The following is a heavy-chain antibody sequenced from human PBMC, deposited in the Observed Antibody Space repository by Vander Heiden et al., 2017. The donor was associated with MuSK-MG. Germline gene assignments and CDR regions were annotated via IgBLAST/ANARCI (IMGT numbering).Heavy chain of an antibody. CDR2: IYHSGRT. D-gene: IGHD3-10*01. CDR3: AKVSGGAGRRCFDY. Sequence: QVQLQESGPGLVKPSGTLSLTCAVSGGSISSSNWWSWVRQPPGKGLEWIGEIYHSGRTNYNPARKSRVTISVDKSKNQFSLKLRSVTAADTAVYYFAKVSGGAGRRCFDYWGQGTLVTVSS. J-gene: IGHJ4*02. CDR1: GGSISSSNW. V-gene: IGHV4-4*02.